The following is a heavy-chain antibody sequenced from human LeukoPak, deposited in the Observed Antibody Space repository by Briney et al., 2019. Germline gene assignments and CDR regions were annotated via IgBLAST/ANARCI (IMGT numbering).Heavy chain of an antibody. CDR1: GGSISSYY. Sequence: PSETLSLTCTVSGGSISSYYWSWIRQPAGKGLEWIGRIYTSGSTNYNPSLKSRVTMSVDTSKNQFSLKLSSVTAADTAVYYCARLSRGRGYSYGRPYYFDYWGQGTLVTVSS. J-gene: IGHJ4*02. CDR3: ARLSRGRGYSYGRPYYFDY. V-gene: IGHV4-4*07. D-gene: IGHD5-18*01. CDR2: IYTSGST.